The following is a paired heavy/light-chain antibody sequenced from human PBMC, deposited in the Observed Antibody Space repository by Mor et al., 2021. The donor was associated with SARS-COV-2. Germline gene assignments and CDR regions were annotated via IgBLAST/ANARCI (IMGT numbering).Heavy chain of an antibody. Sequence: QVQLVQSGGGVVQPGGSLRLSCTASGFYSMHWVRQAPGKGLEWVSVISYDGTNKHYVDSVRGRFTISRDNSKNTLSLQMHSLRPEDTAIYFCARGDYSIDGYAWLIRDWGQGALVTVSS. D-gene: IGHD4-4*01. CDR2: ISYDGTNK. J-gene: IGHJ4*02. CDR3: ARGDYSIDGYAWLIRD. V-gene: IGHV3-30*03. CDR1: GFYS.
Light chain of an antibody. CDR1: QSVLKKSNNKNY. V-gene: IGKV4-1*01. CDR3: QQYYGPLT. CDR2: WAS. J-gene: IGKJ4*01. Sequence: DIVMTQSPDSLAVSLGERAAISCKSSQSVLKKSNNKNYLAWYQQKPGQPPKLLFSWASTREYGVPDRFSGSGSGTDFTLTISGLQAEDVAVYYCQQYYGPLTFGGGTKVEIK.